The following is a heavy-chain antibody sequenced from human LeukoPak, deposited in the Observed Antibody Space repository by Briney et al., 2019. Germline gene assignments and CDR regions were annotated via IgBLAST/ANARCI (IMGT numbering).Heavy chain of an antibody. Sequence: GGSLRLSCAASGFTFSSYSMNWVRQAPGKGLEWVSSISSSSYIYYADSVKGRFTISRDNAKDSLYLQMNSLRAEDTAVYYCVRVVTVSNTDPAFDIWGRGTLVTVSS. D-gene: IGHD2-21*02. V-gene: IGHV3-21*01. CDR2: ISSSSYI. CDR1: GFTFSSYS. CDR3: VRVVTVSNTDPAFDI. J-gene: IGHJ3*02.